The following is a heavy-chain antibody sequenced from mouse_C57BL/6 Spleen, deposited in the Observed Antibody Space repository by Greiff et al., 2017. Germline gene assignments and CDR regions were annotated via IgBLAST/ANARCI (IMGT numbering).Heavy chain of an antibody. J-gene: IGHJ2*01. V-gene: IGHV1-39*01. Sequence: EVKLQESGPELVKPGASVKISCKASGYSFTDYNMNWVKQSNGKSLEWIGVINPNYGTTSYNQKFKGKATLTVDQSSSTAYMQLNSLTSEDSAVYYCAREEDYDGGRYFDYWGQGTTLTVSS. CDR3: AREEDYDGGRYFDY. D-gene: IGHD2-4*01. CDR2: INPNYGTT. CDR1: GYSFTDYN.